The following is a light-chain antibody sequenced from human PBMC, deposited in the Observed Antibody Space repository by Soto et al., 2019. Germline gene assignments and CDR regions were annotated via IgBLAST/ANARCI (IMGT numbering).Light chain of an antibody. CDR2: QDS. J-gene: IGLJ3*02. Sequence: SYELTQPPSVSVSPGQTASITCSGDKLGDKYACWYQQKPGQSPVLVIYQDSKRPSGIPERFSGSNSGNTATLTISGTQAMDEAEYFCCSYSGSDTLLFGGGTKLTVL. CDR3: CSYSGSDTLL. V-gene: IGLV3-1*01. CDR1: KLGDKY.